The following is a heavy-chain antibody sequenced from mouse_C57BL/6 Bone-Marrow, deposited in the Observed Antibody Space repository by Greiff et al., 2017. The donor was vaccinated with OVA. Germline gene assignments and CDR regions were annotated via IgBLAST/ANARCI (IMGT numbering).Heavy chain of an antibody. CDR3: TRGGYRCNAMDY. V-gene: IGHV5-9-1*02. CDR2: ISPRGVYT. D-gene: IGHD2-14*01. Sequence: EVQLVEPGAGLVKPGGSLKFSCAASGFTFSSYSMSWVRQTPEKSLEWVAFISPRGVYTSYPDTVKGRFTLSRDNARNTLYLQMSSLKSEDAAMYYCTRGGYRCNAMDYWGQGTAVTGSS. J-gene: IGHJ4*01. CDR1: GFTFSSYS.